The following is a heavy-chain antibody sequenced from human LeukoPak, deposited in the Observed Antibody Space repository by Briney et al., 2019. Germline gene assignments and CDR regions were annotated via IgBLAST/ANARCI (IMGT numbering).Heavy chain of an antibody. Sequence: GSLRLSCAASGFTFSSYGMSWVRQPPGKGLEWIGNINYSGYTHYNPSLKSRVTVSIDMSKNQFSLKLSSVTAADTAVYYCARVLKGRAPFDYWGQGTLVTVSS. CDR2: INYSGYT. CDR1: GFTFSSYG. V-gene: IGHV4-59*08. J-gene: IGHJ4*02. CDR3: ARVLKGRAPFDY.